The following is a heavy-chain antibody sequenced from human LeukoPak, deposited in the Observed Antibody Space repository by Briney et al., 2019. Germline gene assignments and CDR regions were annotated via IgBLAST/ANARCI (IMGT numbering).Heavy chain of an antibody. CDR2: IWYDGSNK. V-gene: IGHV3-33*08. J-gene: IGHJ4*02. CDR3: ATDRATQYFDY. D-gene: IGHD2-15*01. CDR1: GFTLTNYP. Sequence: GGSLRLSCVASGFTLTNYPMSWVRQAPGKGLEWVAFIWYDGSNKYYADSVKGRFTISRDNSRNTLFLQMNSLRAEDTAVYYCATDRATQYFDYWGQGTLVSVSS.